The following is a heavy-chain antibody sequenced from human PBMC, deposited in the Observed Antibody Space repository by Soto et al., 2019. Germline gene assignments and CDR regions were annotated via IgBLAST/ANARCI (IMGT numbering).Heavy chain of an antibody. Sequence: QITLKESGPTLVKPTQTLTLTCTFSGFSLSTSGVGVGWIRQPPGKALEWLALIYWDDDKRYSPSLKRRLTTTKDTSKNPVVLTMTNIDPVDTATFYCAHSLVATAFDYCGQGTLVTVSS. CDR1: GFSLSTSGVG. J-gene: IGHJ4*02. D-gene: IGHD5-12*01. CDR3: AHSLVATAFDY. V-gene: IGHV2-5*02. CDR2: IYWDDDK.